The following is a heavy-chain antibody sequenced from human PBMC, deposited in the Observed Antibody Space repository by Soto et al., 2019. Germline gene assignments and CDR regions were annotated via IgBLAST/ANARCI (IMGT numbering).Heavy chain of an antibody. CDR3: ARGTIGYCSSTSCYTRLDNWFDP. D-gene: IGHD2-2*02. V-gene: IGHV4-61*01. CDR1: GGSVSSGSYY. J-gene: IGHJ5*02. CDR2: IYYSGST. Sequence: SETLSLTYTVSGGSVSSGSYYWSWIRQPPGKGLEWIGYIYYSGSTNYNPSLKSRVTISVDTSKNQFSLKLSSVTAADTAVYYCARGTIGYCSSTSCYTRLDNWFDPWGQGTLVTVSS.